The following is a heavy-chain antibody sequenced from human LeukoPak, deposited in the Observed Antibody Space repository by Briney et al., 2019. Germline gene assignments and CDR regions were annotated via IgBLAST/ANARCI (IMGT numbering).Heavy chain of an antibody. CDR1: GFTFSSYS. V-gene: IGHV3-48*01. CDR3: ARDADIMATITFDY. D-gene: IGHD5-12*01. Sequence: PGGSLRLSCAASGFTFSSYSMNWVRQAPGKGLEWVSYISSSSSTIYYADSVKGRFTISRDNAKNSLYLQMNSLRAEDTAVYYCARDADIMATITFDYWGQGTLVTVSS. CDR2: ISSSSSTI. J-gene: IGHJ4*02.